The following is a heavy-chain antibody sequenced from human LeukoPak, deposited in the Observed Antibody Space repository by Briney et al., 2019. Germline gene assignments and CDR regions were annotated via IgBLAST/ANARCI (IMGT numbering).Heavy chain of an antibody. D-gene: IGHD3-22*01. CDR1: SYSIGSGYY. CDR3: ARLGAYYYDTSGYYYNRYFDY. V-gene: IGHV4-38-2*01. Sequence: PSETLSLTXSVSSYSIGSGYYWGWVRQSPGKGLEWIGSVYHSGSTYYNPSLKSPVTISVDTSKNQFSLKLSSVTAADTAVYYCARLGAYYYDTSGYYYNRYFDYWGQGTLVTVSS. CDR2: VYHSGST. J-gene: IGHJ4*02.